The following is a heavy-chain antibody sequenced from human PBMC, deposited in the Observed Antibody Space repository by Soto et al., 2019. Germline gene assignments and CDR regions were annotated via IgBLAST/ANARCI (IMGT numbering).Heavy chain of an antibody. J-gene: IGHJ5*02. V-gene: IGHV1-18*01. D-gene: IGHD6-19*01. CDR2: ISTYNGNT. CDR1: GYSFTSYG. Sequence: QVHMVQSGAEVKKPGASVKVAYKASGYSFTSYGVSWVRQAPGQGLEWMGWISTYNGNTNYAQKFQDRVKMTADTSTSTAYMELGSLRSDDTAIYYCMRGDVGWLDALRQGELDPWGQGTLVTVSA. CDR3: MRGDVGWLDALRQGELDP.